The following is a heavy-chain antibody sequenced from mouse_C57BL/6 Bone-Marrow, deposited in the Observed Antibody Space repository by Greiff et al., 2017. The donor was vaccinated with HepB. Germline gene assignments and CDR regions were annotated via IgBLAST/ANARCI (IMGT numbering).Heavy chain of an antibody. V-gene: IGHV1-81*01. J-gene: IGHJ4*01. CDR2: IYPRSGNT. CDR1: GYTFTSYG. CDR3: ARGDYDYDVGAMDY. D-gene: IGHD2-4*01. Sequence: LVESGAELARPGASVKLSCKASGYTFTSYGISWVKQRTGQGLEWIGEIYPRSGNTYYNEKFKGKATLTADKSSSTAYMELRSLTSEDSAVYFCARGDYDYDVGAMDYWGQGTSVTVSS.